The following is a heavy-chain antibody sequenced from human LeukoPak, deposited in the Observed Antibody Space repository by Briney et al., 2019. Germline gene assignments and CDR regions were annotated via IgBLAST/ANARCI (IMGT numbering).Heavy chain of an antibody. J-gene: IGHJ4*02. D-gene: IGHD6-19*01. V-gene: IGHV3-33*01. Sequence: PGRSLRLSCVASGFIFSSYGMHWVRQAPGKGQEWVAVIWNDGSNKYYVDPVKGRFTISRDNAKNMLYLQMNTLRAEDTAVYYCARGRWYNSGWYFDYWGQGTLVTVSS. CDR2: IWNDGSNK. CDR3: ARGRWYNSGWYFDY. CDR1: GFIFSSYG.